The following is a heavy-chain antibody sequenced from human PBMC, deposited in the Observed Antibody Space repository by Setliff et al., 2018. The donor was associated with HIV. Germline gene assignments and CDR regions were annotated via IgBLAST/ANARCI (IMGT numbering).Heavy chain of an antibody. Sequence: KASETLSLTCAVYGGSFSGYYWTWIRQSAGKGLEWIGHINTSGSTKYNPSLKSRLTMSVDSSGNQFSLRLSSLTAADTAVYYCARGNTGFDYWGRGSLVTISS. V-gene: IGHV4-59*10. CDR2: INTSGST. CDR3: ARGNTGFDY. CDR1: GGSFSGYY. J-gene: IGHJ4*02.